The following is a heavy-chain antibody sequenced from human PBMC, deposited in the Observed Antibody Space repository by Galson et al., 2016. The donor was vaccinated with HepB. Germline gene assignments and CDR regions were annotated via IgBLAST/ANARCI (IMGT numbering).Heavy chain of an antibody. J-gene: IGHJ5*02. D-gene: IGHD2-15*01. CDR2: INWNSARV. V-gene: IGHV3-9*01. Sequence: SLRLSCAASGFIFDDYSMNWVRQIPGKGLAWVSGINWNSARVDYAGSVKGRFTISRDKNTLFLQMNSLRPEDTALYYCAKVDGGFDFDPWGQGTLVTVSS. CDR3: AKVDGGFDFDP. CDR1: GFIFDDYS.